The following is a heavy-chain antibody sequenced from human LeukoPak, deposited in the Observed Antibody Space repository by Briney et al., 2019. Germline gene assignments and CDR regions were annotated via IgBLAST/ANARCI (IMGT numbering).Heavy chain of an antibody. Sequence: ASVKVSCKVSGYTLTELSMHWVRQAPGKGLEWMGGFDPEDGETIYAQKFQGRVTMTEDTSTDTAYMELSSLRSEDTAAYYCATTYSSGWYGRFDYWGQGTLVTVSS. CDR2: FDPEDGET. D-gene: IGHD6-19*01. CDR3: ATTYSSGWYGRFDY. CDR1: GYTLTELS. V-gene: IGHV1-24*01. J-gene: IGHJ4*02.